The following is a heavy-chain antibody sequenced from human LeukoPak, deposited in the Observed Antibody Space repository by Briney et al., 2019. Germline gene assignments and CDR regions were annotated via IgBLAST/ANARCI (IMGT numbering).Heavy chain of an antibody. D-gene: IGHD3-3*01. CDR2: IYPSSGVT. CDR1: GYTFSDYS. V-gene: IGHV1-2*02. J-gene: IGHJ4*02. CDR3: ARVFIPHYTSIEH. Sequence: ATVEVSCKASGYTFSDYSIHWVRQAPGQGLEWIACIYPSSGVTEFAQNFQGRVTVPTDTSITTAYMELAGLTSDDTAVYYCARVFIPHYTSIEHWGQGTLV.